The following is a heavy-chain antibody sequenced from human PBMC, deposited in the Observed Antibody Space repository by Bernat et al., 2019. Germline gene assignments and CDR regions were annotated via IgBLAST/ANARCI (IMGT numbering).Heavy chain of an antibody. CDR3: ARSKTVAAAPHYFDC. V-gene: IGHV4-39*01. J-gene: IGHJ4*02. Sequence: QLQLQESGPGLVKPSETLSLTCTVSDDSISSSNYYRVWIRQPPGTGLDWIASINYSGTSFSNPSHRIRVTISVATSKNQFSLRWNSVTAADTAVYYCARSKTVAAAPHYFDCWGQGTLVTVSS. CDR2: INYSGTS. D-gene: IGHD6-19*01. CDR1: DDSISSSNYY.